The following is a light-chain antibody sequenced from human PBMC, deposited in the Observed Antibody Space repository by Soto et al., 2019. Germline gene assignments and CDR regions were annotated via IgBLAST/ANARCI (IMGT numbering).Light chain of an antibody. J-gene: IGKJ5*01. Sequence: EIVLTQSPGTLSLSPGERATLSCRASQSVSSSYLAWYQQKPGQAPRLLIYGASSRATGIPDRFSGSGSGTDFTLTISRLEPEDFAVYYCQQYGSSPWTFGQRTLLEI. CDR2: GAS. V-gene: IGKV3-20*01. CDR1: QSVSSSY. CDR3: QQYGSSPWT.